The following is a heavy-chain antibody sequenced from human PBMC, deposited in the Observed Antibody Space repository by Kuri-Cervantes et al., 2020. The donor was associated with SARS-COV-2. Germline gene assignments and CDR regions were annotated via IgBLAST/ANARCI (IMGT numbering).Heavy chain of an antibody. Sequence: SETLSLTCTVSGASISNGSYYWSCIRQPAGKGLEWIGRFYTTARINYNPSLKSRVTISVDTSKKQFSLRLTSVTAADTAVYYCARDVVHTYGWRAFDYWGQGSLVTVSS. J-gene: IGHJ4*02. D-gene: IGHD5-18*01. CDR1: GASISNGSYY. CDR3: ARDVVHTYGWRAFDY. CDR2: FYTTARI. V-gene: IGHV4-61*02.